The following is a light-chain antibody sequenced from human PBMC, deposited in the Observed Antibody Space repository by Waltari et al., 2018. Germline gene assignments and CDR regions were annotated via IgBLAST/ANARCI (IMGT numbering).Light chain of an antibody. CDR1: SGAIGAFNF. CDR3: SSYSTSSALNFV. V-gene: IGLV2-14*01. J-gene: IGLJ1*01. Sequence: QSALTHPPSLSRSPGQSITISCTGTSGAIGAFNFVSCYQLHPATAPKVIIYGVTSRPSGVSSRFSGSKSGVTASLTISGLQPEDEADYFCSSYSTSSALNFVFGTVTKVTVL. CDR2: GVT.